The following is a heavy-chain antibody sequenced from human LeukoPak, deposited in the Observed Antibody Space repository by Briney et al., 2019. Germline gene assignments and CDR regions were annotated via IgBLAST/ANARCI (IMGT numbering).Heavy chain of an antibody. CDR2: INQDGSDK. Sequence: GGSLRLSCAASGFAFNDYNMSWVRQVPGKGLEWVAMINQDGSDKYYVDSVKGRFTISRDNAKKSVYLQMNSLRAEDTAIYYCAKDGDGDSEHPYDYWGQGTQVTVSS. D-gene: IGHD5-24*01. CDR1: GFAFNDYN. J-gene: IGHJ4*02. V-gene: IGHV3-7*01. CDR3: AKDGDGDSEHPYDY.